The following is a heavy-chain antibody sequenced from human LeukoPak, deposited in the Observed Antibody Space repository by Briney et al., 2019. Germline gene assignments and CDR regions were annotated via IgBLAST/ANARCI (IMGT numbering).Heavy chain of an antibody. V-gene: IGHV3-20*04. CDR1: GFTFDDYG. D-gene: IGHD3-16*01. J-gene: IGHJ6*04. Sequence: TGGSLRLSCAASGFTFDDYGMSWVRQAPGKGLEWVSGINWSGGSTGYADSVQGRFTISRDNAKNSLYLQMNSLGADDTALYYCARDLASTDVWGKGTTVTVSS. CDR3: ARDLASTDV. CDR2: INWSGGST.